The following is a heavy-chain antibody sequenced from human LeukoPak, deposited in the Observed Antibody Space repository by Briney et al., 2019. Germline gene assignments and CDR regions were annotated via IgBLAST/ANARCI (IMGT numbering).Heavy chain of an antibody. V-gene: IGHV1-2*02. CDR1: GYTFTGYY. D-gene: IGHD7-27*01. J-gene: IGHJ4*02. CDR2: INPNSGGT. Sequence: ASVKVSCKASGYTFTGYYMHWVRQAPGQGLEWMGWINPNSGGTNYAQKFQGRVTMTRVTSISTAYMELSRLRSDDTAVYYCARPKNWGSTGIFDYWGQGTLVTVSS. CDR3: ARPKNWGSTGIFDY.